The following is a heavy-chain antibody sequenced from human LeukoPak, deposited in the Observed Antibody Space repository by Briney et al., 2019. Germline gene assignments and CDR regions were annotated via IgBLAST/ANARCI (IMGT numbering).Heavy chain of an antibody. Sequence: GGSLRLSCAASGFTFSSYMMTWVRQAPGKGLEWVSTISSNGVGTYYADSVKGRFTISRDNSKDTLYLQMSSLRAEDTAVYYCARYCSGSICYSGVDYWGQGTLVPVS. V-gene: IGHV3-23*01. CDR1: GFTFSSYM. CDR3: ARYCSGSICYSGVDY. J-gene: IGHJ4*02. CDR2: ISSNGVGT. D-gene: IGHD2-15*01.